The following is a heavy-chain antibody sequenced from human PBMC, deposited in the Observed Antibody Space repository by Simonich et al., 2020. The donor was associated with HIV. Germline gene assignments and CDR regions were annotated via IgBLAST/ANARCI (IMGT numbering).Heavy chain of an antibody. V-gene: IGHV3-15*01. CDR3: TTDRRASRLERPGMDV. Sequence: EVQLVESGGGLVKPGGSLRLSCAASGFTFNTASMSWVRQAPGKGQEWVGRNKSKADGGTTDYSSPVKGRFTISRDDSKNRLYLQMNSLKTEDTAVYYCTTDRRASRLERPGMDVWGQGTTVTVSS. CDR1: GFTFNTAS. D-gene: IGHD1-1*01. J-gene: IGHJ6*02. CDR2: NKSKADGGTT.